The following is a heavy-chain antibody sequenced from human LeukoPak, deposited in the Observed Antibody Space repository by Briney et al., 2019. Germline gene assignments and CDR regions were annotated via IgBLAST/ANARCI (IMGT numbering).Heavy chain of an antibody. D-gene: IGHD3-16*01. Sequence: SETLSLTCAVSGDSISSDYWSWVRQPPGKGLEWIGYIYYSGSTNYNPSLKSRVTISVDTSKNQFSLKLSSVTAADTAVYYCARETSQKGAHYMDVWGKGTTVTISS. CDR1: GDSISSDY. V-gene: IGHV4-59*01. CDR2: IYYSGST. J-gene: IGHJ6*03. CDR3: ARETSQKGAHYMDV.